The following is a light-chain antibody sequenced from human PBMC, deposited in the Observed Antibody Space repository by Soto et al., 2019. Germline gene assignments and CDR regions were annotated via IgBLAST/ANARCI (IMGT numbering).Light chain of an antibody. J-gene: IGKJ4*01. V-gene: IGKV3-20*01. CDR1: QSVSSSY. Sequence: EIVLTQSPGTLSLSPGERATLSCRASQSVSSSYLAWYQQKPGQAPRLLIYGASSRATGIPDRFSGSGSGTDFTLTISRLAPEDFAVYYCPDTFGGGTKVEIK. CDR2: GAS. CDR3: PDT.